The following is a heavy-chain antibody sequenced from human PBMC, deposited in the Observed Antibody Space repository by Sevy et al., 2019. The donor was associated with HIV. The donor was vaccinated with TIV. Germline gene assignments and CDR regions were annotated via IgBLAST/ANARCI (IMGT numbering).Heavy chain of an antibody. CDR1: GFTFSGST. Sequence: GESLKISCAASGFTFSGSTMHWVRQASGKGLEWVGRIRSKANTYATAYAASVKGRFSISRDDSKNTAYLQMNCLKTEDTAEYYCSRQVVAVAGDYFDYWGQGTLVTVSS. D-gene: IGHD6-19*01. J-gene: IGHJ4*02. V-gene: IGHV3-73*01. CDR3: SRQVVAVAGDYFDY. CDR2: IRSKANTYAT.